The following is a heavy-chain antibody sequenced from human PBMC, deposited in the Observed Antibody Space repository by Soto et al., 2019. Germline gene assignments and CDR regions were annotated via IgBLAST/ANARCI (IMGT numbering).Heavy chain of an antibody. J-gene: IGHJ6*03. D-gene: IGHD3-10*01. CDR3: ARDQWFGEDVYYYYYMDV. CDR2: INSDGSST. CDR1: GFTFSSYW. V-gene: IGHV3-74*01. Sequence: GGSLRLSCAASGFTFSSYWMHWVRQAPGKGLVWVSRINSDGSSTSYADSVKGRFTISRDNAKNTLYLQMNSLRAEDTAVYYCARDQWFGEDVYYYYYMDVWGKGTTVTVSS.